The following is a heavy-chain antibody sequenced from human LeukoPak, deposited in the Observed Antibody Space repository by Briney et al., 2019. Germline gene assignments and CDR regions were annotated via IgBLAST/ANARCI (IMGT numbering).Heavy chain of an antibody. J-gene: IGHJ4*02. CDR3: AREDGYCSGGNCYSYFDS. CDR1: EFTFSSYS. V-gene: IGHV3-48*01. D-gene: IGHD2-15*01. CDR2: ITNSGNSK. Sequence: GGSLRLSCAASEFTFSSYSMNWVRQAPGKGLEWVSYITNSGNSKSYADSVKGRFTISRDNTKNSLYLQMYSLRAEDTAVYFCAREDGYCSGGNCYSYFDSWGQGTLVTVSS.